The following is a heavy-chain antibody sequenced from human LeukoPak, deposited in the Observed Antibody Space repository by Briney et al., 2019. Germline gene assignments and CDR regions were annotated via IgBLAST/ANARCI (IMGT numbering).Heavy chain of an antibody. D-gene: IGHD4-17*01. V-gene: IGHV4-59*01. J-gene: IGHJ4*02. Sequence: SETLSLTCTVSGDSISGYYWSWVRQPPGKGLEWIGYINHSGAPKSNPSLKSRVTMSEDTSTSQFSLKLSSVTAADTAVYYCARTKYGDYLFADYWGQGTLVTVSP. CDR1: GDSISGYY. CDR2: INHSGAP. CDR3: ARTKYGDYLFADY.